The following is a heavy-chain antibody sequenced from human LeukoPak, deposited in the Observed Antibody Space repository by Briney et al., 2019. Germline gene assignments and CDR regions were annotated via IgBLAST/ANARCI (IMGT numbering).Heavy chain of an antibody. CDR2: ISDSGGNT. CDR3: AKVPSSDYGSWRPPFMDV. CDR1: GFTFSSFA. Sequence: PGGSLRLSCAASGFTFSSFAMSWVRQAPGKGLEWVSTISDSGGNTYYADSVKGRFTISRDKSKNTLYLQMNSLRAEDTAIHYCAKVPSSDYGSWRPPFMDVGGQGTTVAVSS. V-gene: IGHV3-23*01. J-gene: IGHJ6*02. D-gene: IGHD3-10*01.